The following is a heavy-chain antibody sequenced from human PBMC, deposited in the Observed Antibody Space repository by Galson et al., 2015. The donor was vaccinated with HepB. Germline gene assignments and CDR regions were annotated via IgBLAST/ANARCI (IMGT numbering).Heavy chain of an antibody. J-gene: IGHJ4*02. D-gene: IGHD5-24*01. V-gene: IGHV1-18*03. CDR1: GYTVSRFS. CDR3: ARGGLATIGGPTFDY. Sequence: SVKVSCKASGYTVSRFSISWLRQAPGEGPEWMRWISNYDVNVRYAQQFQGRLTMTTDTSTSTAHLDLRSLRSDDLAVYYCARGGLATIGGPTFDYWGQGTLATVSS. CDR2: ISNYDVNV.